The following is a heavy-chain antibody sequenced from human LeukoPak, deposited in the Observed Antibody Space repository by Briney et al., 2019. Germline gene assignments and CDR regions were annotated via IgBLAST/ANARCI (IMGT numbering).Heavy chain of an antibody. J-gene: IGHJ5*02. Sequence: GASVKVSCKASGYTFTGYYMHWVRQAPGQGLEWMGIINPSGGSTSYAQKFQGRVTMTRDTSTSTVYMELSSLRSEDTAVYYCAILFYYDSRDNWFDPWGQGTLVTVSS. CDR1: GYTFTGYY. V-gene: IGHV1-46*01. CDR3: AILFYYDSRDNWFDP. CDR2: INPSGGST. D-gene: IGHD3-22*01.